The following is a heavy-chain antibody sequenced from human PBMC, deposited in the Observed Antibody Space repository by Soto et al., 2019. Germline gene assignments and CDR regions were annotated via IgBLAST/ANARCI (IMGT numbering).Heavy chain of an antibody. CDR2: ISYDGSNK. CDR3: AKGPELVVVPAAERYYYYGMVV. D-gene: IGHD2-2*01. CDR1: GFTFSSYG. V-gene: IGHV3-30*18. J-gene: IGHJ6*02. Sequence: QVPLVESGGGVVQPGRSLRLSCAASGFTFSSYGMHWVRQAPGKGLEWVAVISYDGSNKYYADSVKGRFTISRDNSKNTLYLQMNSLRAEDTAVYYCAKGPELVVVPAAERYYYYGMVVWGQGTTVTVSS.